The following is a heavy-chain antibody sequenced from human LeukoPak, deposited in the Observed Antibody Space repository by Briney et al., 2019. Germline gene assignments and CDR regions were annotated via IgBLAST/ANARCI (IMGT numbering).Heavy chain of an antibody. CDR1: VGSISSYY. V-gene: IGHV4-59*08. J-gene: IGHJ5*02. CDR3: ARHSICFDP. CDR2: ISYSGST. Sequence: PSETLSLTCTVSVGSISSYYWSWIRQPPAKGLEWIGYISYSGSTNYNPSLKSRVTISVDTSKNQFSLKLTSVTAADTAVYYCARHSICFDPWGQGTLVTVSS.